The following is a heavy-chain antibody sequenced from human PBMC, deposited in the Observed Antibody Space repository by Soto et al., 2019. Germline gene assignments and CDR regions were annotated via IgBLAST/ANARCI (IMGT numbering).Heavy chain of an antibody. CDR1: GFTFDDYA. J-gene: IGHJ3*02. CDR2: ISWNSGSI. V-gene: IGHV3-9*01. CDR3: AKVSGAYCSGGSCQEGAFDI. D-gene: IGHD2-15*01. Sequence: EVQLVESGGGLVQPGRSLRLSCAASGFTFDDYAMHWVRQAPGKGLEWVSGISWNSGSIGYADSVKGRFTISRDNAKNSLYLQMNSLRAEDTALYYCAKVSGAYCSGGSCQEGAFDIWGQGTMVTVSS.